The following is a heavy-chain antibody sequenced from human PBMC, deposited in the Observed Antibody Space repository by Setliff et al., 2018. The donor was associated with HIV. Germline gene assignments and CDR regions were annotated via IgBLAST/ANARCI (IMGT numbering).Heavy chain of an antibody. D-gene: IGHD3-10*01. J-gene: IGHJ6*03. Sequence: PSETLSLTCTVSGGSISSYYWSWIRQPPGKGLEWIGYIYYSGSTNNNPSLKSRVTISVDTSKNQFSLKLSSVTAADTAVYYCARDYYDDTYYSPGIYYLYYMDVWGKGTTVTVSS. CDR1: GGSISSYY. CDR3: ARDYYDDTYYSPGIYYLYYMDV. CDR2: IYYSGST. V-gene: IGHV4-59*01.